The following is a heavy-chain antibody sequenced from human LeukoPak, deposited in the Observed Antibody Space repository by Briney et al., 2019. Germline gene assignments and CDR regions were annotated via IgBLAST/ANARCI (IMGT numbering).Heavy chain of an antibody. D-gene: IGHD3-3*01. CDR2: ISGSGGST. CDR3: AKVPRGAGTSSGY. CDR1: GFTFSSYG. V-gene: IGHV3-23*01. Sequence: GGSLRLSCAASGFTFSSYGMSWVRQAPGKGLEWVSAISGSGGSTYYVDSVKGRFTISRDNSKNTLYLQMNSLRAEDTAVYYCAKVPRGAGTSSGYWGQGTLVTVSS. J-gene: IGHJ4*02.